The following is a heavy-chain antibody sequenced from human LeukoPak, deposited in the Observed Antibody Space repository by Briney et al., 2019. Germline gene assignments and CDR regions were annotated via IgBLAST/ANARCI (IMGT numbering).Heavy chain of an antibody. V-gene: IGHV3-48*03. D-gene: IGHD3-10*01. CDR2: ISSSGSNI. J-gene: IGHJ3*02. Sequence: GGSLRLSCAASGFTFSSYEMNWVRQAPGKGLEWVSYISSSGSNIYYADSVKGRFTISRDNAKNSLYLQMNSLRAEDTAVYYCARVSGSGSYSVRYDAFDIWGQGTMVTVSS. CDR1: GFTFSSYE. CDR3: ARVSGSGSYSVRYDAFDI.